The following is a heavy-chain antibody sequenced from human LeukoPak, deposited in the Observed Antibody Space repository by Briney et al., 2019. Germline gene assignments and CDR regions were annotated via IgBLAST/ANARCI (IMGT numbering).Heavy chain of an antibody. Sequence: ASVKVSCKASGYXXTXYYMXXXRQAPGXXXXXXXXXXPNSGGTNYAQKFQGRVTMTRDTSISTAYMELSRLRSDDTAVYYCARVQGPYYYDSSGYYPWGQGTLVTVSS. CDR1: GYXXTXYY. V-gene: IGHV1-2*02. D-gene: IGHD3-22*01. J-gene: IGHJ5*02. CDR3: ARVQGPYYYDSSGYYP. CDR2: XXPNSGGT.